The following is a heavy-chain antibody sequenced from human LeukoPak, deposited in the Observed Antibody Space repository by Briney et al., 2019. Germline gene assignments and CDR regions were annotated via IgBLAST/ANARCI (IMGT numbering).Heavy chain of an antibody. Sequence: SETLSLTCAVSGGSISNYYWSWVRQPPGKGLEWVGYIYYSGSTNYNPSLKSRVTISVDTSKNQFSLKLSSVTAADTAVYYCARDRSPEHYYNSSHWDYYYGMDVWGQGTTVTVSS. CDR2: IYYSGST. V-gene: IGHV4-59*01. CDR1: GGSISNYY. D-gene: IGHD3-22*01. CDR3: ARDRSPEHYYNSSHWDYYYGMDV. J-gene: IGHJ6*02.